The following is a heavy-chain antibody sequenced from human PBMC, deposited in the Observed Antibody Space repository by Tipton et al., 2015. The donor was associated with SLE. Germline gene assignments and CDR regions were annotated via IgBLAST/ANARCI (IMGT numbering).Heavy chain of an antibody. Sequence: TLSLTCTVSGGSISSDIYYWGWIRQPPGKGLEWIGSIYDSGTTYYNPSLKSRVTISLDTSKNQFSLRLTSVTAADTAVYYCARQGFREFDSSFDSWGQGILVTVSS. CDR3: ARQGFREFDSSFDS. V-gene: IGHV4-39*07. CDR1: GGSISSDIYY. CDR2: IYDSGTT. J-gene: IGHJ5*01. D-gene: IGHD3-10*01.